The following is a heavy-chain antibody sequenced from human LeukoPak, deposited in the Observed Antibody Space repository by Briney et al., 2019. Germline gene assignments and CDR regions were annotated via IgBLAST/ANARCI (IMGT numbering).Heavy chain of an antibody. CDR1: GFTISNYE. D-gene: IGHD3-16*01. Sequence: GGSLRLSCAASGFTISNYEMNWVRQAPGKGLEWVSHIRRSGSIIYYADSVKGRFTISRDNAKNSLYLQMNSLRAEDTAVYYCAKDVGEWSVTDAFHVWGQGARVTVSS. CDR3: AKDVGEWSVTDAFHV. CDR2: IRRSGSII. V-gene: IGHV3-48*03. J-gene: IGHJ3*01.